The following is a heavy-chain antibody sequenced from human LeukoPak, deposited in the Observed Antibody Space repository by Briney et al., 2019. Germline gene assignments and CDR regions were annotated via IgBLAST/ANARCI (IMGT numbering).Heavy chain of an antibody. CDR1: GFTVSSNY. V-gene: IGHV3-53*01. CDR3: AKDKLPTAMFSYVY. CDR2: IYSGGST. J-gene: IGHJ4*02. Sequence: PGGSLRLSCAASGFTVSSNYMSWVRQAPGKGLEWVSVIYSGGSTYYADSVKGRFTISRDNSKNTLYLQMDSLRAEDTAVYYCAKDKLPTAMFSYVYWGQGTLVTVSS. D-gene: IGHD2-2*01.